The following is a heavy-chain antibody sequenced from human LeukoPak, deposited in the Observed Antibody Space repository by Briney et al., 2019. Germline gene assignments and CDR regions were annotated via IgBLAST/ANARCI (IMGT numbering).Heavy chain of an antibody. J-gene: IGHJ2*01. CDR2: IYTSGST. Sequence: PSETLSLTCTVSGGSISSGSYYWSWIRQPAGKGLEWIGRIYTSGSTNYNPSLKSRVTISVDTSKNQFSLKLSSVTAADTAVYYCARVYYDFWSGSGGGWYFDLWGRGTLVTVSS. D-gene: IGHD3-3*01. CDR1: GGSISSGSYY. V-gene: IGHV4-61*02. CDR3: ARVYYDFWSGSGGGWYFDL.